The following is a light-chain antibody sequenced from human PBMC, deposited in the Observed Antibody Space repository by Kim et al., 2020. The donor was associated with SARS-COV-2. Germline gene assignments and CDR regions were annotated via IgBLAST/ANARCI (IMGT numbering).Light chain of an antibody. V-gene: IGKV1-5*03. CDR2: KAS. CDR1: QNIITW. CDR3: QQYNFYPYT. Sequence: DVQMTQSPSTLSASVGDRVTIVCRASQNIITWLAWYQQKPGKAPRALIYKASTLESGVPSRFSGSGSGTEFALTITSLQPDDFATYYCQQYNFYPYTFGQGTKLEIK. J-gene: IGKJ2*01.